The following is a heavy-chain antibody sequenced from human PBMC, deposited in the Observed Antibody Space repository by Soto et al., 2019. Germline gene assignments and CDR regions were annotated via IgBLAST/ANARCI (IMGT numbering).Heavy chain of an antibody. CDR1: GYSFTSYW. V-gene: IGHV5-51*01. CDR3: ARTSAAGKYYYGMDV. CDR2: IYPGDSDT. D-gene: IGHD6-13*01. J-gene: IGHJ6*02. Sequence: GESLKISCKGSGYSFTSYWIGWVRQMPGKGLEWMAIIYPGDSDTRYSPSFQGQVTISADKSISTAYLQWSSLKASDTAMYYCARTSAAGKYYYGMDVWGQGTTVTVSS.